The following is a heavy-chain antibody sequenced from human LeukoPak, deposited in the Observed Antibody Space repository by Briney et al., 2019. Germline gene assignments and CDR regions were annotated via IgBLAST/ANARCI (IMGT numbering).Heavy chain of an antibody. V-gene: IGHV4-34*01. CDR3: ARLKGDYDILTGYPDY. CDR2: INHSGST. D-gene: IGHD3-9*01. J-gene: IGHJ4*02. CDR1: GGSFSGYY. Sequence: PSETLSLTCAVYGGSFSGYYWSWIRQPPGKGLEWIGEINHSGSTNYIPSLKSRVTISVDTSKNQFSLKLSSVTAADTAVYYCARLKGDYDILTGYPDYWGQGTLVTVSS.